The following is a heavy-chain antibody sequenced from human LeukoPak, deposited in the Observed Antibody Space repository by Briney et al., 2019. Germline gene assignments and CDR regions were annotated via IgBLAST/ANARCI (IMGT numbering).Heavy chain of an antibody. CDR2: IYESGQTT. Sequence: GGSLRLSCVGSGFTFSSHAMSWVRQAPEKGLEWVSGIYESGQTTHYADSVKGRFSISRDNSKNTLYLQMDSLRGEDTAIYYCAKDYRIGYSDHFDYWGQGALVTVSS. V-gene: IGHV3-23*01. J-gene: IGHJ4*02. CDR1: GFTFSSHA. CDR3: AKDYRIGYSDHFDY. D-gene: IGHD2-21*01.